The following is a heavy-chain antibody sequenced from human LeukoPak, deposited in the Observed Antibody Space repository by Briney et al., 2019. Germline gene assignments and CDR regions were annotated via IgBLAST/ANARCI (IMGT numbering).Heavy chain of an antibody. CDR2: ISSTSTTI. V-gene: IGHV3-48*01. CDR3: ARDRDWVFDC. Sequence: GGSLRLSCAASGFTFSSYAMSWVRQAPGKGLEWVSYISSTSTTIYYADSVKGRFTISRDSARNALYLQMNSLRVEDTAVYYCARDRDWVFDCWGQGTLVAVSS. J-gene: IGHJ4*02. D-gene: IGHD2-21*02. CDR1: GFTFSSYA.